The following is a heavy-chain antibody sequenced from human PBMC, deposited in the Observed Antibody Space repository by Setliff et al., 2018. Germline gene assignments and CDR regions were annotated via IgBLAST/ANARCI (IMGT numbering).Heavy chain of an antibody. D-gene: IGHD3-16*01. V-gene: IGHV5-51*01. Sequence: PGESLKISCKGSGYNFASYWIAWVRQMPGKGLEWMGIIYPDDSDTRYSPSFQGQVTISADKSISTAYLQWSSLKASGTAMYYCAGHSVGGSEYFQHWGQGTLVPSPQ. CDR3: AGHSVGGSEYFQH. CDR1: GYNFASYW. CDR2: IYPDDSDT. J-gene: IGHJ1*01.